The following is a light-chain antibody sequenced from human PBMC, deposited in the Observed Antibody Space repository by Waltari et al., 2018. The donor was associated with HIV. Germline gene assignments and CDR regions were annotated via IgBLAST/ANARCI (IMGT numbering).Light chain of an antibody. CDR1: SSNIGPNT. V-gene: IGLV1-44*01. CDR3: AAWDASLHVV. J-gene: IGLJ2*01. CDR2: RNH. Sequence: QSVLTQPPSASGTLGQGVTLSCFGSSSNIGPNTVNWYQHLPGAAPKLIIFRNHQRPSGVPDRFSGSQSGTSAFLTITGLLPGDEATYYCAAWDASLHVVFGGGTQLTVL.